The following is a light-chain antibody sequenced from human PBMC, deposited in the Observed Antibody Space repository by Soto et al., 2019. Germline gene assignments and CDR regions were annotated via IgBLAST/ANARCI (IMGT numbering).Light chain of an antibody. J-gene: IGKJ1*01. Sequence: EVVITQSPATLSVSPGERATLSCRASQSVGSNYLAWYQQKPGQVPRLLIYGASTRATGIPARFSGSGSGTEFTLTISSLQSEDFAVYYCQQYQNWPPWTFGQGTKVDIK. V-gene: IGKV3-15*01. CDR2: GAS. CDR1: QSVGSN. CDR3: QQYQNWPPWT.